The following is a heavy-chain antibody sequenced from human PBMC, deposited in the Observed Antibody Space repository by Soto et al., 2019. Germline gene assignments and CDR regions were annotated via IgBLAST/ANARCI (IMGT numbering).Heavy chain of an antibody. CDR2: IIPISETT. CDR3: ARSQGSSTSLEIYYYYYYGMDV. CDR1: GGTFSSYA. J-gene: IGHJ6*02. V-gene: IGHV1-69*01. D-gene: IGHD2-2*01. Sequence: QVQLVQSGAEVKKPGSSVKVSCKASGGTFSSYAISWVRQAPGQGLEWMGGIIPISETTNYAQKFQGRVTITADESKSTAYIELSSLRSEDTAVYYCARSQGSSTSLEIYYYYYYGMDVWCQGTTVTFSS.